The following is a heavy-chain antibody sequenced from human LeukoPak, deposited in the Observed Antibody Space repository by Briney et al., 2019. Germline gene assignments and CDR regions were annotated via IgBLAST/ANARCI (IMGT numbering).Heavy chain of an antibody. CDR1: GFTFSSYA. CDR2: ISGSGGST. CDR3: AKYSGGWYNDH. Sequence: PGGSLRLSCAASGFTFSSYAMSWVRQAPGKGLEWVSAISGSGGSTFYADSVRGRFTISRDNSKNTLFLEMNFLRAEDSAVYYCAKYSGGWYNDHWGQGTLVTVSS. J-gene: IGHJ5*02. V-gene: IGHV3-23*01. D-gene: IGHD6-13*01.